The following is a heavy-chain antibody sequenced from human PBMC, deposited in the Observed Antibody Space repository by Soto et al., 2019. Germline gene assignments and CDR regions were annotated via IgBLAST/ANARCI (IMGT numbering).Heavy chain of an antibody. CDR2: ISYSGST. J-gene: IGHJ5*02. Sequence: PSETLSLTCTVSGGSISSYDWNWIRQPPGKGLEWIGYISYSGSTNYKPSLKSRVTISADTSKNQFSLKLNSVTAADTAVYYCARALGPRDWIDPWGQGTPVTVSS. CDR3: ARALGPRDWIDP. V-gene: IGHV4-59*01. CDR1: GGSISSYD.